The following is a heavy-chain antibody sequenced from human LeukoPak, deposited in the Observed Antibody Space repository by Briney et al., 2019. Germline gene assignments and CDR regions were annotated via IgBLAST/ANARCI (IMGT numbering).Heavy chain of an antibody. D-gene: IGHD1-20*01. J-gene: IGHJ3*02. CDR1: GGTLSTYA. CDR2: IIPVFRTA. Sequence: ASVKVSCKASGGTLSTYAISWVRQAPGQGLEWMGGIIPVFRTANYAQKFQGRVTITADELTTTFYMEVSSLRSEDTAVYYCARANKIIGTTGRAFDIWGPGTMVTVSS. CDR3: ARANKIIGTTGRAFDI. V-gene: IGHV1-69*13.